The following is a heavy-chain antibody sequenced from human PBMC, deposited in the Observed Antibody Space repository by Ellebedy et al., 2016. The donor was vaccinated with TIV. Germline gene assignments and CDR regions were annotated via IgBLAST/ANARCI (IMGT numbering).Heavy chain of an antibody. CDR1: GGSISSYY. V-gene: IGHV4-59*08. Sequence: MPSETLSLTCTVSGGSISSYYWRWIRQPPGKGLEWIGYIYYSGSTNYNSSLKSRVTISVDTSRNQFSLKLTSVTAADTAVYYFAALQWLAPAWYFDLWGRGTLVTVSS. D-gene: IGHD6-19*01. CDR2: IYYSGST. J-gene: IGHJ2*01. CDR3: AALQWLAPAWYFDL.